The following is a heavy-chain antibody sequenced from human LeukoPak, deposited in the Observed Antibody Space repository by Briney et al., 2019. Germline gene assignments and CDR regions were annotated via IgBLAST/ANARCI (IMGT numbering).Heavy chain of an antibody. CDR2: ISGSGGST. CDR1: GFTFSSYA. J-gene: IGHJ4*02. CDR3: AKASGSYYRVPFDY. D-gene: IGHD1-26*01. V-gene: IGHV3-23*01. Sequence: GGSLRLSCAASGFTFSSYAMSWVRQAPGKGLEWVSAISGSGGSTYYADSVKGRFTISRDNSKNTLYFQMNSLRAEDTAVYYCAKASGSYYRVPFDYWGQGTLVTVSS.